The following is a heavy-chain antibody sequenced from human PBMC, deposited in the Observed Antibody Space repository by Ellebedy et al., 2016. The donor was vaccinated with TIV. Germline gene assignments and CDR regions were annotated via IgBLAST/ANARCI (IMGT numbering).Heavy chain of an antibody. CDR3: ASDAAIDYYYGMDV. J-gene: IGHJ6*02. CDR1: GFTFSSYA. Sequence: GESLKISCAASGFTFSSYAMSWVRQAPGKGLEWVSAISGSGGSKYYADSVKGRFTISRDNAKNSLYLQMNSLRAEDTAVYYCASDAAIDYYYGMDVWGQGTTVTVSS. D-gene: IGHD2-2*01. V-gene: IGHV3-23*01. CDR2: ISGSGGSK.